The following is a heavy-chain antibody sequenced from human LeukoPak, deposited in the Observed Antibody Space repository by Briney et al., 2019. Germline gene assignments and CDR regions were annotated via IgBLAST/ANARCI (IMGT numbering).Heavy chain of an antibody. D-gene: IGHD3-16*02. J-gene: IGHJ4*02. CDR2: IYTSGST. CDR1: GGSISSGSYY. Sequence: SETLSLTCTVSGGSISSGSYYWSWTRQPAGKGLEWIGRIYTSGSTNYNPSLKSRVTISVDTSKKQFSLKLSSVTAADTAVYYCARERDYVWGSYRYSPCFDYWGQGALVTVSS. CDR3: ARERDYVWGSYRYSPCFDY. V-gene: IGHV4-61*02.